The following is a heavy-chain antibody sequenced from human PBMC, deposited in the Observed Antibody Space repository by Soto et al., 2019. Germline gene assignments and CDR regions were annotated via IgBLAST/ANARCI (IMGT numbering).Heavy chain of an antibody. D-gene: IGHD5-18*01. Sequence: EVQLVESGGGLVQAGGSLRLSCAVSAVTWMHWVRQTPDKGLLWVARINGDGSATDYADSVRGRFTISRDNAKNMLYLQMNSLRAEDSAVYYCVRCYGDPPSWGQGTLVTVSS. J-gene: IGHJ4*02. CDR3: VRCYGDPPS. CDR1: AVTW. CDR2: INGDGSAT. V-gene: IGHV3-74*01.